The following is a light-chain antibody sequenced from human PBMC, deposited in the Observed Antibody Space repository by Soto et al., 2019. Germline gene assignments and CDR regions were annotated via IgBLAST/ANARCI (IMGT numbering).Light chain of an antibody. CDR3: SSYTSSSTLV. Sequence: SSLPQPAPLSGAPGQAITISRPGTNNDVGGYNYVSWYQQHPGKAPKLMIYDVSNRPSGVSNRFSGSKSGNTASLTISGLQAEDEADYYCSSYTSSSTLVFGTGTKVTVL. V-gene: IGLV2-14*01. CDR2: DVS. J-gene: IGLJ1*01. CDR1: NNDVGGYNY.